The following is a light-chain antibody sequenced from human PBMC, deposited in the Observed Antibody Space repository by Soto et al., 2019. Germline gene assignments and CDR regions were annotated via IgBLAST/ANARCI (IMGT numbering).Light chain of an antibody. J-gene: IGKJ4*01. V-gene: IGKV3-20*01. CDR2: GAS. Sequence: ELVLTQSPGTLSLSPGERAILSCRASQNVRSNYLAWYQQRPGQAPRLLIYGASSRATGIADRFSGSGSGTEFSVTIIRLEPEDFGVYYCQQYGDSPRLTVGGGTKVEMK. CDR3: QQYGDSPRLT. CDR1: QNVRSNY.